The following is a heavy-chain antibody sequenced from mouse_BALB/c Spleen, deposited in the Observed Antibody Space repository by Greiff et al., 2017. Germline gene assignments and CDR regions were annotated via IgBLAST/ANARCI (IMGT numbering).Heavy chain of an antibody. D-gene: IGHD1-1*01. V-gene: IGHV1-54*01. CDR3: ARYYGYAMDY. CDR1: GYAFTNYL. CDR2: INPGSGGT. J-gene: IGHJ4*01. Sequence: QVQLQQSGAELVRPGTSVKVSCKASGYAFTNYLIEWVKQRPGQGLEWIGVINPGSGGTNYNEKFKGKATLTADKSSSTAYMQLSGQTADDAAVYFCARYYGYAMDYWGQGTSVTVSA.